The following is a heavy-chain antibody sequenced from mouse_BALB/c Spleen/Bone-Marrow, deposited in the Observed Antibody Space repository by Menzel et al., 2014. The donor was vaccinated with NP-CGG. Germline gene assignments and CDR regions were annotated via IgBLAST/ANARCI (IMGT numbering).Heavy chain of an antibody. CDR2: INPSNGRT. Sequence: VQLQQSGAELVKPGASVKLSCKASGYTFTNYWMHWVKQRPGQGLEWIGEINPSNGRTNYNEKFKSKATLTVDKSPSTAYMQLSSLTSEDPAVYYCARGVDYWGQGTTLTGSS. CDR3: ARGVDY. CDR1: GYTFTNYW. J-gene: IGHJ2*01. V-gene: IGHV1S81*02.